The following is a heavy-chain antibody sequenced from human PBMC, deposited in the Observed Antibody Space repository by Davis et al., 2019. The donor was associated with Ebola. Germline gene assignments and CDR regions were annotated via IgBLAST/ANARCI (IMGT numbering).Heavy chain of an antibody. CDR2: IYYSGST. J-gene: IGHJ4*02. CDR3: AKMATIGHYFDY. D-gene: IGHD5-24*01. V-gene: IGHV4-59*08. CDR1: GGSISSYY. Sequence: MPSETLSLTCTVSGGSISSYYWSWIRQPPGKGLEWIGYIYYSGSTNYNPSLKSRVTISVDPSKNQFSLKLSSVTAADTAVYYCAKMATIGHYFDYWGQGTLVTVSS.